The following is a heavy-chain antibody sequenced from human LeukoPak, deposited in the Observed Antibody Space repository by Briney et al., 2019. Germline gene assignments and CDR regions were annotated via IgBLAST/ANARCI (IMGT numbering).Heavy chain of an antibody. CDR3: AKDSPRYYGSGTPFDP. V-gene: IGHV3-23*01. D-gene: IGHD3-10*01. CDR2: ISGSGGST. CDR1: GFTFSSYA. J-gene: IGHJ5*02. Sequence: GGSLRLSCAASGFTFSSYAMSWVRQAPGKGLEWVSAISGSGGSTYYADSVKGRFTISRDNSKNTLYLQMNSLRAEDTAVYYCAKDSPRYYGSGTPFDPWGQGTLVTVSS.